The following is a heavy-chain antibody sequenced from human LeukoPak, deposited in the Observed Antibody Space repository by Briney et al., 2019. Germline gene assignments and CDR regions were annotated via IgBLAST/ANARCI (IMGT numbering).Heavy chain of an antibody. D-gene: IGHD6-13*01. CDR1: GFTFSSYW. CDR2: INSDGSSA. CDR3: ARKAAGLTFDY. V-gene: IGHV3-74*01. J-gene: IGHJ4*02. Sequence: GGSLRLSCAASGFTFSSYWMHWVRQAPGKGLVWVSRINSDGSSANYADSMKGRFTISRGNAENTLYLQMNSLRAEDTAVYYCARKAAGLTFDYWGQGTLVTVSS.